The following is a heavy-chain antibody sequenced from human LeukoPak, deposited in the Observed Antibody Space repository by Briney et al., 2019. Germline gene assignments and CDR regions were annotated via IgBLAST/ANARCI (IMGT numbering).Heavy chain of an antibody. CDR1: GFIVSGKF. J-gene: IGHJ4*02. CDR2: IHYDGKI. CDR3: ASGDGYLQPY. Sequence: GGSLRLSCAASGFIVSGKFMSWVRQAPGEGLEWVSIIHYDGKIRYAGSVGGRFTIYRDDSENTLFLQMNSLRVDDTAVYFCASGDGYLQPYWGQGTLVTVSS. D-gene: IGHD2-21*01. V-gene: IGHV3-53*01.